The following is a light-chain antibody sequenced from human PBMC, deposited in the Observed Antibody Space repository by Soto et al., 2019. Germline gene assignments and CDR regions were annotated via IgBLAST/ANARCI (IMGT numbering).Light chain of an antibody. V-gene: IGLV2-14*01. CDR3: NSYTSSTTLI. CDR1: SSDVGGYNY. J-gene: IGLJ2*01. Sequence: QSALTQPASVSGSPGQSITISCSGTSSDVGGYNYVSWYQQHPGKAPKLMMYEVSNRPSGVSDRFSGSKSGNTASLTISGLQAEDEADYFCNSYTSSTTLIFGGGTKLTVL. CDR2: EVS.